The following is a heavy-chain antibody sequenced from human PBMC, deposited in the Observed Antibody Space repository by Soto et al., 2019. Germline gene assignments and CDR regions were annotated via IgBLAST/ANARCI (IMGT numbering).Heavy chain of an antibody. Sequence: ASVKVSCKASGDTFSTYSFTWVRQAPGQGPEWMGWVSAYNGATYLAQKFQDRLTVTTETSTGTAYMELRSLGSDDTAVYYCARVQITPSGSRRFDPWGQGTRVTVSS. D-gene: IGHD5-12*01. V-gene: IGHV1-18*01. CDR2: VSAYNGAT. CDR3: ARVQITPSGSRRFDP. CDR1: GDTFSTYS. J-gene: IGHJ5*02.